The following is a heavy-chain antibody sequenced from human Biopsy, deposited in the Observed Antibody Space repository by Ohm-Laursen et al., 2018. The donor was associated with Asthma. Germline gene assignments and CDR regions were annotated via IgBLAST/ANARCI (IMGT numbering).Heavy chain of an antibody. V-gene: IGHV3-7*03. CDR1: GFTFGDYW. D-gene: IGHD2-15*01. CDR2: IKHDGTEK. CDR3: ASECTAATCPLAY. Sequence: SLRLSCSASGFTFGDYWMSWVRQVPGKGLEWVANIKHDGTEKNHVDSLKGRFTISRDNAQNSLFLQMTSLGAEDTAVYYCASECTAATCPLAYWGQGALVTVSS. J-gene: IGHJ4*02.